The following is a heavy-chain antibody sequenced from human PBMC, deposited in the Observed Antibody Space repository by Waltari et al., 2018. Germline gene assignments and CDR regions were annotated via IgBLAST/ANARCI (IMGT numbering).Heavy chain of an antibody. CDR2: IYSGGST. J-gene: IGHJ4*02. D-gene: IGHD3-10*01. CDR1: GFTVSSNY. Sequence: EVQLVESGGGLIQPGGSLRLSCAASGFTVSSNYMSWVRQAPGKGVEWVSVIYSGGSTYYADSVKGRFTISRDNSKNTLYLQMNSLRAEDTAVYYCARAYGSGKNYFDYWGQGTLVTVSS. CDR3: ARAYGSGKNYFDY. V-gene: IGHV3-53*01.